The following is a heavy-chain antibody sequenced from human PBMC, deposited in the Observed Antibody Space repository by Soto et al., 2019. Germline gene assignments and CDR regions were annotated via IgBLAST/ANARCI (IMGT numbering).Heavy chain of an antibody. V-gene: IGHV1-58*01. Sequence: SVKVSCKASGFTFTSSAVQWVRQARGQRLEWIGWIVVGSGNTNYAQKFQERVTITRDMSTSTAYMELSSLRSEDTAVYYCAAIGYCSGGSCYPYYYYYGMDVWGQGNTVTVS. CDR3: AAIGYCSGGSCYPYYYYYGMDV. D-gene: IGHD2-15*01. CDR1: GFTFTSSA. J-gene: IGHJ6*01. CDR2: IVVGSGNT.